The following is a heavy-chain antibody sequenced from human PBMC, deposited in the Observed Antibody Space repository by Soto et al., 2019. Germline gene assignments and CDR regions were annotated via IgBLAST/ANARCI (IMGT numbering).Heavy chain of an antibody. Sequence: PGGSLRLSCATSGFKFSTYGIHWVRQAPGRGLEWLAVIWYDGSNKYYADSVQGRFTISRDNSKNTLYLQMNGLRADDTALYFCAKSRVFIGAIVTLLDSWGQGT. V-gene: IGHV3-33*06. CDR1: GFKFSTYG. D-gene: IGHD3-16*02. CDR3: AKSRVFIGAIVTLLDS. J-gene: IGHJ4*02. CDR2: IWYDGSNK.